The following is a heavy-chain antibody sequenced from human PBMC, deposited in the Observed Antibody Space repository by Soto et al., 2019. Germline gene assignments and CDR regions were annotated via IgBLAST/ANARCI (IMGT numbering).Heavy chain of an antibody. J-gene: IGHJ2*01. V-gene: IGHV3-11*06. Sequence: GGSLRLSCAASGFTFSDYYMSWIRQAPGKGLEWVSYISSSSSYTNYADSVKGRFTISRDNAKNSLYLQMNSLRAEDTAVYYCARARRFVEMATITWYFDLWGRGTLVTVSS. CDR3: ARARRFVEMATITWYFDL. CDR2: ISSSSSYT. D-gene: IGHD5-12*01. CDR1: GFTFSDYY.